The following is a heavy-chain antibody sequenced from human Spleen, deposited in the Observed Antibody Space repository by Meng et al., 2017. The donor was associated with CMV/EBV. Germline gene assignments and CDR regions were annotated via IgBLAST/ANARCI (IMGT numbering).Heavy chain of an antibody. CDR2: ISYDGRIK. D-gene: IGHD1-26*01. J-gene: IGHJ4*02. CDR3: AKVQGGLWELYYFDY. V-gene: IGHV3-30*18. Sequence: GESLKISCAASGFPFSSFALHWVRQAPGKGLDWVAVISYDGRIKYYADSVKGRFTISRDNSKDTLDLQMNNLRAEDTAVYYCAKVQGGLWELYYFDYWGQGTLVTVSS. CDR1: GFPFSSFA.